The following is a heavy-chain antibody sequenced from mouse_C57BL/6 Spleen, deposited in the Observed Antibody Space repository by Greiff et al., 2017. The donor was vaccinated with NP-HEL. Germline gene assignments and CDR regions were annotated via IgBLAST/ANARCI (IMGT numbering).Heavy chain of an antibody. V-gene: IGHV5-17*01. CDR3: ASTIAY. J-gene: IGHJ3*01. CDR1: GFTFSDYG. CDR2: ISSGSSTI. Sequence: EVNVVESGGGLVKPGGSLKLSCAASGFTFSDYGMHWVRQAPGKGLEWVAYISSGSSTIYYADKVKGRFTISRDNAKNTLFLQMTSLRSEDTAMYYCASTIAYWGQGTLVTVSA.